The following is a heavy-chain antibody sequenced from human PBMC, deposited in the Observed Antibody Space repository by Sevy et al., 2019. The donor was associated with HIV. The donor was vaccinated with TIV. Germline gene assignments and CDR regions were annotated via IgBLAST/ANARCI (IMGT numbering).Heavy chain of an antibody. V-gene: IGHV3-7*01. Sequence: GGSLRLSCTASGFTFSTYWMTWVRQAPGKGLEWVANIKQDGSEKYYVDSVKGRFTISRDNAKNSLYLQMNGLRAEDTAVYYCARDWGSVHWGQGTLVTVSS. CDR2: IKQDGSEK. D-gene: IGHD3-16*01. CDR1: GFTFSTYW. J-gene: IGHJ4*02. CDR3: ARDWGSVH.